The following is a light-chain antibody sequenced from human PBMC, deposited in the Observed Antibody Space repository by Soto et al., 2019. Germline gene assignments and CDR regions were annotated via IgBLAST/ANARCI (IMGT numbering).Light chain of an antibody. J-gene: IGKJ2*01. CDR1: QDISNY. V-gene: IGKV1-33*01. Sequence: DIQMTQSPSSLSASVGDRVTITCQASQDISNYLNWYQQKPGQAPKFLIYDASTLETGVPSRFSGSGSGTDFTFTISSLQPADFGTYYCQQYDNLPYTFGQGTKLEIK. CDR2: DAS. CDR3: QQYDNLPYT.